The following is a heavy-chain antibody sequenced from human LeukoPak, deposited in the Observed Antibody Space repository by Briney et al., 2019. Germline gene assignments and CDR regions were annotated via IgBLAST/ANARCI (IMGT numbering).Heavy chain of an antibody. Sequence: ASVKVSRKASGYTFTSYDINWVRQATGQGLEWMGWMNPNSGNTGYAQKFQGRVTITRNTSISTTYMELSSLRSEDTAVYYCARVTTIFGVVRPLAYWGQGTLVTVSS. CDR1: GYTFTSYD. V-gene: IGHV1-8*03. CDR3: ARVTTIFGVVRPLAY. J-gene: IGHJ4*02. D-gene: IGHD3-3*01. CDR2: MNPNSGNT.